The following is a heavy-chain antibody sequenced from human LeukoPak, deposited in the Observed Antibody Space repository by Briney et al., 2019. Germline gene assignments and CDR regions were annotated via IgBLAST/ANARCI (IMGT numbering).Heavy chain of an antibody. Sequence: ASVKVSCKASGFTFTSYGISWVRQAPGQGLEWMGWISAYNGNTNYAQKFQGRVTMTRDTSTSTVYMELSSLRSEDTAVYYCARGGIAVNLDYWGQGTLVTVSS. CDR1: GFTFTSYG. CDR2: ISAYNGNT. V-gene: IGHV1-18*01. CDR3: ARGGIAVNLDY. J-gene: IGHJ4*02. D-gene: IGHD6-19*01.